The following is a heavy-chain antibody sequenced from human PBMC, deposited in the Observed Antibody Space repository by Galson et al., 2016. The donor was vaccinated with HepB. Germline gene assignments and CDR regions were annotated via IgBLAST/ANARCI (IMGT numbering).Heavy chain of an antibody. D-gene: IGHD3-10*01. Sequence: SLRLSCAASGFTFSSHWMHWVRQAPGKGLVWVSRINTDGSSTSYADSVKGRFTISRDNAKNTLYLQMNSLRAEDTAVYYCARKGGIYSPWGYWGQGTLVTVSS. CDR3: ARKGGIYSPWGY. J-gene: IGHJ4*02. CDR1: GFTFSSHW. V-gene: IGHV3-74*01. CDR2: INTDGSST.